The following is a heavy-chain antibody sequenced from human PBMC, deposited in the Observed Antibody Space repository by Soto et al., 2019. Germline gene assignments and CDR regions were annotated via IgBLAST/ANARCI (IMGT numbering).Heavy chain of an antibody. CDR2: ITASGGST. CDR1: QFTFSNFV. J-gene: IGHJ6*02. Sequence: EVQLLESGGGLIEPGGSLRLSCTGSQFTFSNFVMSWVRQVPEKGLEWLSCITASGGSTYYADSVKGRFSVSRDNSKNTLYLQLNSLEAEDTAVYHCAVHLGQNYYTLDVWGQGTTVHVSS. V-gene: IGHV3-23*01. CDR3: AVHLGQNYYTLDV.